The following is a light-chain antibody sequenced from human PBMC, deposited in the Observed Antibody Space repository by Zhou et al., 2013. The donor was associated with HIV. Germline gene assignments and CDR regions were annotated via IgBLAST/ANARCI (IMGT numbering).Light chain of an antibody. CDR3: QQSYSTPRT. CDR1: QDIGSH. J-gene: IGKJ1*01. V-gene: IGKV1-39*01. CDR2: GAS. Sequence: IQLTQSPSSLSASVGDRVTITCRASQDIGSHLNWYQHKLGMAPKVLIFGASGVQTGVPSRFRGTRSGTEFSLTISSLQPEDFATYCCQQSYSTPRTFGQGTKVEIK.